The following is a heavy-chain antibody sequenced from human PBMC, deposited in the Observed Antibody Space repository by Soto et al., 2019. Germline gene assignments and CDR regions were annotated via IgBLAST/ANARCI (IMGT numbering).Heavy chain of an antibody. V-gene: IGHV2-5*02. J-gene: IGHJ5*02. CDR3: ANRILPYDPWSGYYL. CDR2: FYWDGDR. Sequence: QITLKESGPTLVKHTQTLTLTCSFSGFALSTTGAGVGWIRQPPGKALEWLGIFYWDGDRRYSPSLQSRLTITKDTSKSHVVLTMNNMHPLDPATYYCANRILPYDPWSGYYLWGQGMRVTVSS. CDR1: GFALSTTGAG. D-gene: IGHD3-3*01.